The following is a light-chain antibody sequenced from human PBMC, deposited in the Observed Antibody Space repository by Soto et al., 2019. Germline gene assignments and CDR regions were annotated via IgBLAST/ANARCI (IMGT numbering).Light chain of an antibody. Sequence: EIVMTQAPATLSLSPGERATLSCRASQSGSGNLAWYQQKPGQAPRLLISGASTRATGIPARFSGSGSGTEFTLTISSLQSEDFALYYCQQSTNWQLPFCPGTQVDIK. CDR1: QSGSGN. CDR3: QQSTNWQLP. CDR2: GAS. J-gene: IGKJ3*01. V-gene: IGKV3-15*01.